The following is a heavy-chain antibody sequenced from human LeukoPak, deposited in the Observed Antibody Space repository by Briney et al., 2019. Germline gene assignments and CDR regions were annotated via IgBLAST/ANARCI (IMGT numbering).Heavy chain of an antibody. CDR2: VSYDGSNQ. J-gene: IGHJ4*02. D-gene: IGHD3-10*01. V-gene: IGHV3-30-3*01. Sequence: GGSLRLSCAASGFTFSDYVMHWVRQAPGKGPEWVAVVSYDGSNQYYADSVKGRSTISRDNSKNTFYLQMNSLRAEDTAVYYCARARGGTSLDYWGQGTLVTVSS. CDR3: ARARGGTSLDY. CDR1: GFTFSDYV.